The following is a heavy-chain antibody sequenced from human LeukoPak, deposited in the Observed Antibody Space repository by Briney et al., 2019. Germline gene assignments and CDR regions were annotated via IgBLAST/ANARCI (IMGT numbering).Heavy chain of an antibody. V-gene: IGHV4-59*03. CDR1: DGSIRTYY. Sequence: ASETLSLTCSVSDGSIRTYYWSWIRQSPGQGLEWIGNIYYRGDINYNPSLKGRVIISIDTSKNQFSLKVTSLTAADTAVYYCATNKDWAEADWGQGTLVIVSS. CDR2: IYYRGDI. J-gene: IGHJ4*02. CDR3: ATNKDWAEAD. D-gene: IGHD3/OR15-3a*01.